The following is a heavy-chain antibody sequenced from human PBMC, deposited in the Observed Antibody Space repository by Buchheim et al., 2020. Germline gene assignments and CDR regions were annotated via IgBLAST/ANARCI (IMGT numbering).Heavy chain of an antibody. CDR2: IYHSEST. D-gene: IGHD5-24*01. CDR3: ARRKRRDDYNFDY. CDR1: GGSISSSNW. V-gene: IGHV4-4*02. J-gene: IGHJ4*02. Sequence: QVRLQESGPGLVKPSGTLSLTCVVSGGSISSSNWWSWVRQSPEKGLEWIGEIYHSESTNYNPSLKSRVTMSVDKSKNQFSLKLTSVTAADTAVYYCARRKRRDDYNFDYWGQGTL.